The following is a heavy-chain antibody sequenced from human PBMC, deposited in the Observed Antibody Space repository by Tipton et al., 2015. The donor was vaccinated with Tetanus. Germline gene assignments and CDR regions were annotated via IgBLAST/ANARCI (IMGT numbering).Heavy chain of an antibody. J-gene: IGHJ5*01. CDR3: VRPDRYCSGGSCYLALDS. Sequence: QLVQSGAEVKKPGSSVKVSCETSGGSFSTYVTSWVRQAPGQGLEWMGSIIPIFGTITYAQRFQGRLTITADKSTSTAHMSLSSLRSEDTAVYYCVRPDRYCSGGSCYLALDSWGQGTLITVSS. CDR1: GGSFSTYV. D-gene: IGHD2-15*01. CDR2: IIPIFGTI. V-gene: IGHV1-69*06.